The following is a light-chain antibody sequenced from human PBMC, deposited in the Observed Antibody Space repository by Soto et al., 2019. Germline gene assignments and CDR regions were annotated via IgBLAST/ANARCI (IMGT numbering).Light chain of an antibody. V-gene: IGKV3-11*01. CDR2: DAS. J-gene: IGKJ5*01. Sequence: EFVLTQSPGTLSLSPGERATLSCRASQTVSSYLAWYQQKPGQAPRLLIYDASTRATGIPARFSGSGSGTDFTLTISSLEPEDFAVYYCQQRSNWPITFGQGTRLEIK. CDR1: QTVSSY. CDR3: QQRSNWPIT.